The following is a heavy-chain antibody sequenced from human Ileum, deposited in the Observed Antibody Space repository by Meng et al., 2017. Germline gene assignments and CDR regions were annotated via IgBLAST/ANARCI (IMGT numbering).Heavy chain of an antibody. CDR1: GFSVSTDGVG. CDR3: AHKREETTVNYFDF. Sequence: TLKESGPRLVKPKPTLTLSCTVSGFSVSTDGVGVGWIRQPPGKAPEWLALIYWDDDTRYSPSLRHRLTITKDTSKNQVVLTMTDMDPVDTGRYYCAHKREETTVNYFDFWGQGTLVTVSS. V-gene: IGHV2-5*02. J-gene: IGHJ4*02. CDR2: IYWDDDT. D-gene: IGHD4-11*01.